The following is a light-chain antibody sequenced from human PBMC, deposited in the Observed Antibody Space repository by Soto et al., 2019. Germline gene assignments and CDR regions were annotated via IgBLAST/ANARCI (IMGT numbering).Light chain of an antibody. CDR2: DAS. J-gene: IGKJ5*01. V-gene: IGKV3-15*01. CDR1: RSLTTN. Sequence: EVVMTQSPGTLSVSPGGRATLSCRASRSLTTNLAWYQKKPGHAPSLLIHDASTRATGIPARFSGSGSGTEFTLPISSLQSEDFAVYYCQQYDDCPLTFGQGTRLETK. CDR3: QQYDDCPLT.